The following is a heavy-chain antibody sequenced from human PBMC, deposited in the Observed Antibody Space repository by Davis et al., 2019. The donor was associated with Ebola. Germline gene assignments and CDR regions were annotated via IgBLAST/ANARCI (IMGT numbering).Heavy chain of an antibody. Sequence: PSETLSLTCTVSGYSISSGYYWGWIRQPPGKGLEWIGSIYYSGSTYYNPSLKSRVTISVDTSKNQFSLKLSSVTAADTAVYYCASWSGQLLLFDYWGQGTLVTVSS. CDR1: GYSISSGYY. CDR3: ASWSGQLLLFDY. D-gene: IGHD2-15*01. J-gene: IGHJ4*02. CDR2: IYYSGST. V-gene: IGHV4-38-2*02.